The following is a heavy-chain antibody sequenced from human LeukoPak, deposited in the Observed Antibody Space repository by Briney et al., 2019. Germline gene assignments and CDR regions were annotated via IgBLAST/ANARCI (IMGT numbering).Heavy chain of an antibody. CDR3: ARDILWGGVITTMDY. Sequence: GGSLRLSCAASGFTFSSYAMHWVRQAPGKGLEYVSAISSNGGSTYYANSVKGRFTISRDNSKNTLYLQMGSLRAEDMAVYYCARDILWGGVITTMDYWGQGTLVTVSS. J-gene: IGHJ4*02. D-gene: IGHD3-22*01. V-gene: IGHV3-64*01. CDR1: GFTFSSYA. CDR2: ISSNGGST.